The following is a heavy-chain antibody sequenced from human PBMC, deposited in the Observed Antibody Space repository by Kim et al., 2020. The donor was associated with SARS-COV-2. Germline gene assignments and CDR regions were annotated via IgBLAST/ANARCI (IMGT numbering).Heavy chain of an antibody. CDR1: GFSFSDLY. D-gene: IGHD2-15*01. V-gene: IGHV3-72*01. J-gene: IGHJ4*02. CDR3: VRETGPLGYCSGGSCYYPFDY. Sequence: GSLRLSCAASGFSFSDLYMDWVRQAPGKGLEWVGRIRNKANSYTTEYAASVKGRFTISRDDSKNSLYLQMNSLKTEDTAVYYCVRETGPLGYCSGGSCYYPFDYWGQGTLVTVSS. CDR2: IRNKANSYTT.